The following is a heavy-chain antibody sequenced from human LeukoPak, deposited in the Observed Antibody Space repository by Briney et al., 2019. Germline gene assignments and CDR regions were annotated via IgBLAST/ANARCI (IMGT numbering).Heavy chain of an antibody. J-gene: IGHJ4*02. Sequence: GGSLRLSCAASGFTFSSYEMNWVRQAPGKGLEWVSYISSSGSTIYYADSVKGRFTISRDNAKNSLYLQMNSLRAEDTAVYYCAINSWSYWAPYFDYWGQGTLVTVSS. CDR1: GFTFSSYE. V-gene: IGHV3-48*03. CDR3: AINSWSYWAPYFDY. CDR2: ISSSGSTI. D-gene: IGHD1-26*01.